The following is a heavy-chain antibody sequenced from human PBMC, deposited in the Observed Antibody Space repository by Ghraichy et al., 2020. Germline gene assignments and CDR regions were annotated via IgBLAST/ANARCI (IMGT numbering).Heavy chain of an antibody. D-gene: IGHD5-24*01. CDR1: GFSFATYA. J-gene: IGHJ4*02. CDR2: ISGDGVTI. CDR3: AKDPLEIV. Sequence: GGSLRLSCAASGFSFATYAMNWVRQAPGKGLEWVSAISGDGVTIYYADSVRGRFTISRDNSQSTLFLQMNSLRADDTAVYYCAKDPLEIVWGQGTLVTVSA. V-gene: IGHV3-23*01.